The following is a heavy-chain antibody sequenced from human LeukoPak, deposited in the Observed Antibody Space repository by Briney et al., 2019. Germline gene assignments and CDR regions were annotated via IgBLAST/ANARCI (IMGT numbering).Heavy chain of an antibody. CDR1: GGSISSGGYY. J-gene: IGHJ4*02. CDR3: ARAYSSSPLR. V-gene: IGHV4-31*03. D-gene: IGHD6-13*01. Sequence: SETLSLTCTVSGGSISSGGYYWSWLRQHPGKGLEWIGYIYYSGSTYYNPSLKSRVTISVDTSKNQFSLKLSSVTAADTAVYYCARAYSSSPLRWGQGTLVTVSS. CDR2: IYYSGST.